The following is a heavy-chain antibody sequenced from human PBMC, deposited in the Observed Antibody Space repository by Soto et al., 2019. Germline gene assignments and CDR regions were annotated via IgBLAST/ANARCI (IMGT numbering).Heavy chain of an antibody. CDR1: GGSIRSSNYY. CDR3: ARDKITGLFDY. D-gene: IGHD2-8*02. CDR2: ISYSGYT. J-gene: IGHJ4*02. V-gene: IGHV4-39*02. Sequence: SETLSLTCTVSGGSIRSSNYYWGWIRQPPGKGLEWIASISYSGYTQYSLSLKSRVTISVDTSKNQFSLKLTSVTAADTTVYYCARDKITGLFDYWGQGTLVTSPQ.